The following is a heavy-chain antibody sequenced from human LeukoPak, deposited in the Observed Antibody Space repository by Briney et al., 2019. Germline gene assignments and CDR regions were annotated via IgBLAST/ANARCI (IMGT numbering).Heavy chain of an antibody. Sequence: ASVKVSCKASGYTFTGYYMHWVRQAPGQGLEWMGWINPNNGATKYAQTFQGRVTMTRDTSIRTVYMELSRLRSDDRAVYYCARDRGGGTNDYWGQGTLVTVSS. J-gene: IGHJ4*02. V-gene: IGHV1-2*02. CDR1: GYTFTGYY. D-gene: IGHD1-26*01. CDR3: ARDRGGGTNDY. CDR2: INPNNGAT.